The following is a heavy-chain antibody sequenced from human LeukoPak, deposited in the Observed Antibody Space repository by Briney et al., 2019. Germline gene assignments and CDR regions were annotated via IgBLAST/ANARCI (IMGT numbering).Heavy chain of an antibody. V-gene: IGHV3-48*04. CDR1: GFTFSSYS. D-gene: IGHD3-10*01. Sequence: GGSLRLSCAASGFTFSSYSMNWVRQAPGKGLEWISYISHTGSTMSYADSVKGRFTISRDNARNSLHLQMNSLRAEDTAVYYCAIPPLSGTGSSRPLAEMDVWGQGTTVTVSS. CDR2: ISHTGSTM. J-gene: IGHJ6*02. CDR3: AIPPLSGTGSSRPLAEMDV.